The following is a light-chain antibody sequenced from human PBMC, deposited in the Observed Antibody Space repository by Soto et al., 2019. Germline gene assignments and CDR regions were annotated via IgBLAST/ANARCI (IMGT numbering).Light chain of an antibody. CDR3: HSYPGSITYV. CDR2: EVT. CDR1: TSDVGGYNY. J-gene: IGLJ1*01. Sequence: QSVLTQPASVSGSLGQSITISCTGTTSDVGGYNYVSWYQQHPGKAPILMIYEVTNRPSGVSNRFSGSKSGTTASLTISGLQVEDYAEYCCHSYPGSITYVFGTGIRVT. V-gene: IGLV2-14*01.